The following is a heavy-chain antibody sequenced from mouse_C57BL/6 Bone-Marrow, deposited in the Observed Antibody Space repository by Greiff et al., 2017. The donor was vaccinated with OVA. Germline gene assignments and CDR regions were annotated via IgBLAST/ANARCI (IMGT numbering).Heavy chain of an antibody. CDR2: INPNYGTT. Sequence: LVESGPELVKPGASVKISCKASGYSFTDYNMNWVKQSNGKSLEWIGVINPNYGTTSYNQKFKGKATLTVDQSSSTAYMQLNSLTSEDSAVYYCANIYYYGSSNYFDYWGQGTTLTVSS. D-gene: IGHD1-1*01. CDR3: ANIYYYGSSNYFDY. V-gene: IGHV1-39*01. CDR1: GYSFTDYN. J-gene: IGHJ2*01.